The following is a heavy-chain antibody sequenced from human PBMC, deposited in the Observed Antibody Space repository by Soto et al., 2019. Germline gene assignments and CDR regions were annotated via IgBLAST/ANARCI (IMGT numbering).Heavy chain of an antibody. V-gene: IGHV3-33*01. CDR3: AREIDWYSNSSGFDN. J-gene: IGHJ4*02. CDR2: IWYDGSNK. CDR1: GFTFSSYG. Sequence: GGSLRLSCAASGFTFSSYGMHWVRQAPGKGLEWVAVIWYDGSNKHYADPVKGRFTISRDNSKNTLSLQMNSLRAEDTAIYYCAREIDWYSNSSGFDNWGQGTLVTVSS. D-gene: IGHD1-26*01.